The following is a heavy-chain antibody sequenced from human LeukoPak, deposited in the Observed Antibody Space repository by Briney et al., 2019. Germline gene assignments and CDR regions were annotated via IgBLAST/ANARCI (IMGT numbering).Heavy chain of an antibody. CDR2: ISGSGSDT. CDR3: AKDRYGDYSFEY. Sequence: GGCLRLSCAASGFTFSRFAMSWVRQAPGKGLGWVSAISGSGSDTYYADSVKGRFTVSRDNSKNTLYLQMNSLRAEDTALYYCAKDRYGDYSFEYWGQGTLVTVSS. CDR1: GFTFSRFA. D-gene: IGHD4-17*01. J-gene: IGHJ4*02. V-gene: IGHV3-23*01.